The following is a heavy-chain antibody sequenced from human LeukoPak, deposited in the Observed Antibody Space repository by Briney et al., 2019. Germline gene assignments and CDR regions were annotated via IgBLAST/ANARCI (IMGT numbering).Heavy chain of an antibody. CDR1: GYSISSGYY. J-gene: IGHJ4*02. D-gene: IGHD3-22*01. CDR2: IYYSGST. CDR3: ARGKDYYDNSGYFDY. Sequence: SETLSLTCTVSGYSISSGYYWGWIRQPPGKGLEWIGSIYYSGSTYYNPSLKSRVTISVDTSKNQFSLKLSSVTAADTAVFYCARGKDYYDNSGYFDYWGQGTLVTVSS. V-gene: IGHV4-38-2*02.